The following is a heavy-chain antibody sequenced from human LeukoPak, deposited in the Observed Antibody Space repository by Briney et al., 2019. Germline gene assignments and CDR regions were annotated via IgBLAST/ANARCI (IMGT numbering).Heavy chain of an antibody. CDR1: GFTFSSYA. CDR3: AKGRHNYDILTGFYNGFDY. V-gene: IGHV3-23*01. D-gene: IGHD3-9*01. Sequence: GGSLRLSGAASGFTFSSYAMSWVRQAPGKGLEWVSCISGSGGSTYYADSAKGRFTISRDNSKNTLYLQMNSLRAEDTAVYYCAKGRHNYDILTGFYNGFDYWGQGSLVTVSS. J-gene: IGHJ4*02. CDR2: ISGSGGST.